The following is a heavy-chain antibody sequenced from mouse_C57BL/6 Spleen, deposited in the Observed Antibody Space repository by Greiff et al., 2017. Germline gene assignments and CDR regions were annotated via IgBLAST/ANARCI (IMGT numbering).Heavy chain of an antibody. Sequence: QVQLQQSGAELVRPGASVTLSCKASGYTFTDYAMHWVKQTPVHGLEWIGAIDPETGGTAYNQKFKGKAILTADKSSSTAYMELRSLTSEDSAVXYCTRWFYDGYYNFDDWGQGTTLTVAS. V-gene: IGHV1-15*01. CDR3: TRWFYDGYYNFDD. J-gene: IGHJ2*01. D-gene: IGHD2-3*01. CDR2: IDPETGGT. CDR1: GYTFTDYA.